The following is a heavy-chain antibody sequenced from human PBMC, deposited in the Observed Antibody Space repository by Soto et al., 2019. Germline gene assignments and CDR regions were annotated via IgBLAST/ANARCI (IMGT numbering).Heavy chain of an antibody. D-gene: IGHD2-2*03. V-gene: IGHV1-69*01. Sequence: VQLSCPASGYTFTSYAMHWVRQAPGQRLEWMGGIITIFGTANYAQKFQGRVPITADESTSTAHIELRSLRSEDTAVYYCARAPNAWISRTRRYQSGIGVRGPGTT. CDR1: GYTFTSYA. CDR2: IITIFGTA. CDR3: ARAPNAWISRTRRYQSGIGV. J-gene: IGHJ6*02.